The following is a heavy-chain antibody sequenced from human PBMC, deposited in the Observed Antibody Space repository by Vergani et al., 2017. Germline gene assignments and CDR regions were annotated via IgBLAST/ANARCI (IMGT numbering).Heavy chain of an antibody. CDR1: GYTFSNYG. Sequence: QVQLVQSGAEVKKPGASVKVSCKASGYTFSNYGITWVRQAPGQGLEWMGGISVHNGNTNYAQKVQGRVTMTTDTATSTAYMERRSLRSDDTAVYYCARDPGLVGYCTRTSCLFDYWGQGTLVTVSS. V-gene: IGHV1-18*01. D-gene: IGHD2-2*01. CDR3: ARDPGLVGYCTRTSCLFDY. CDR2: ISVHNGNT. J-gene: IGHJ4*02.